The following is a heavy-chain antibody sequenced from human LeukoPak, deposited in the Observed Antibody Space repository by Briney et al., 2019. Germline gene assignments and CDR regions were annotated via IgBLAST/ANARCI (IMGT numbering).Heavy chain of an antibody. J-gene: IGHJ4*02. Sequence: ASVKVSCKASGYTITSYYMHWVRQAPGQGLEWMGIVNPSGGSTSYAQKFQGRVTMTRDTSTSTVYMELSSLRSEDTAVYYCAVNYYGSGSYYNVHFDYWGQGTLVTVSS. D-gene: IGHD3-10*01. CDR2: VNPSGGST. V-gene: IGHV1-46*01. CDR3: AVNYYGSGSYYNVHFDY. CDR1: GYTITSYY.